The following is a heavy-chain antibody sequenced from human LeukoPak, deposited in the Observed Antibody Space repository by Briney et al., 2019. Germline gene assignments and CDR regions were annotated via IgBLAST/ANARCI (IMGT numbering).Heavy chain of an antibody. CDR2: ITHSGST. CDR3: ARHRYYYGSGSYHTRGSFDY. J-gene: IGHJ4*02. Sequence: ASESLSLTCAVYGGSFNNYFWSWIRQPPGRGLEWIGEITHSGSTNYNPSLKSRVTISVDTSKNQFSLKLSSVTAADTAVYYCARHRYYYGSGSYHTRGSFDYWGQGTLVTVSS. D-gene: IGHD3-10*01. V-gene: IGHV4-34*01. CDR1: GGSFNNYF.